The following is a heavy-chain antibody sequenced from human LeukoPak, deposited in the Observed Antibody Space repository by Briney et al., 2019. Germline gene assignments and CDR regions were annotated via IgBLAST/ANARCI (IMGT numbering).Heavy chain of an antibody. CDR2: ISSSGGTT. CDR1: GFTFSSYA. Sequence: GASLRLSCAASGFTFSSYAMNWVRQAPGKGLEWVSVISSSGGTTYYADSVKGRFTISRDNSKNTLYLQMNSLRAEDTAVYYCAKDLEPHDYCGSGKNYWGQGTLVTVSS. CDR3: AKDLEPHDYCGSGKNY. J-gene: IGHJ4*01. V-gene: IGHV3-23*01. D-gene: IGHD3-10*01.